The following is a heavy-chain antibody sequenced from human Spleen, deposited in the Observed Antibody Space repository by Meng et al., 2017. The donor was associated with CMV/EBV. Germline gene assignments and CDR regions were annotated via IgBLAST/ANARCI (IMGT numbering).Heavy chain of an antibody. Sequence: GESLKISCKGSGYSFTTYWIAWVRQMPGKGLEWMGIIYPGDSETRYSPSFQGQVTISADKSINTAYLKWSSLKASDTAMYYCARNKGSIGPLDFWGQGTQVTVSS. CDR3: ARNKGSIGPLDF. D-gene: IGHD1/OR15-1a*01. CDR2: IYPGDSET. V-gene: IGHV5-51*01. CDR1: GYSFTTYW. J-gene: IGHJ4*02.